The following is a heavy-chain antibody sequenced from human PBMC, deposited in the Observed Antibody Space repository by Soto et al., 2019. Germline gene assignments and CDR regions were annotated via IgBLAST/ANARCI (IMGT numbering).Heavy chain of an antibody. V-gene: IGHV4-39*01. Sequence: QLLESGPGLVKPSETLSLTCTVSGGSISSSSYYWGWIRQPPGKGLEWIGSIYYSGSAYYNPSLKSRVTISVDTSKNQFSLKLSSVTAADTAVYYCASGEIAVAASYYYYGMDVWGQGTTVTVSS. CDR1: GGSISSSSYY. D-gene: IGHD6-19*01. CDR3: ASGEIAVAASYYYYGMDV. J-gene: IGHJ6*02. CDR2: IYYSGSA.